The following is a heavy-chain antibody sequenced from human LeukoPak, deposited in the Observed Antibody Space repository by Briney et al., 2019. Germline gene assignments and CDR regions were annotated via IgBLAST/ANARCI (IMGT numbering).Heavy chain of an antibody. CDR3: AKDRWDGYNQYYFDY. D-gene: IGHD5-24*01. J-gene: IGHJ4*02. V-gene: IGHV3-23*01. CDR2: ISGSGGST. CDR1: GFTFSSYA. Sequence: GGSLRLSCAASGFTFSSYAMSWVRQAPGKGLEWVSAISGSGGSTYYADSVKGRFTISRDNSKNTLYLRMNSLRAEDTAVYYCAKDRWDGYNQYYFDYWGQGTLVTVSS.